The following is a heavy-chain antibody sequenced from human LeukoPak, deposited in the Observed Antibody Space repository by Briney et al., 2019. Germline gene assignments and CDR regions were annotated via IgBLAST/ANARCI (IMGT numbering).Heavy chain of an antibody. D-gene: IGHD3-22*01. CDR1: GYTFTSYG. Sequence: GASVKVSCKASGYTFTSYGISWVRQAPGQGLEWMGWISAYNGNTNYVQKLQGRVTMTTDTSTSTAYMELRSLRSDDTAVYYCAREPHDSSGYHDAFDIWGQGTMVTVSS. V-gene: IGHV1-18*01. CDR2: ISAYNGNT. CDR3: AREPHDSSGYHDAFDI. J-gene: IGHJ3*02.